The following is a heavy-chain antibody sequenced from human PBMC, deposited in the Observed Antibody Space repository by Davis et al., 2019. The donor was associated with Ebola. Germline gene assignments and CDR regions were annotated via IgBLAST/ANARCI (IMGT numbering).Heavy chain of an antibody. CDR2: IWSDGTRT. V-gene: IGHV3-33*01. D-gene: IGHD7-27*01. CDR3: ATDPNPLTGGGVEDAFDI. J-gene: IGHJ3*02. Sequence: PGGSLRLSCATGGFTFRSYGMHWVRQAPGTGLEWVAVIWSDGTRTHFADSVKGRFTISRDNSMNTLYLQMNSLGAEDTALYYCATDPNPLTGGGVEDAFDIWGRGTMVTVSS. CDR1: GFTFRSYG.